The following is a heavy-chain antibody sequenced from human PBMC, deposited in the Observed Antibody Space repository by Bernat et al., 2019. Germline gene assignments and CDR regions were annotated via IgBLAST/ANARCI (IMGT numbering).Heavy chain of an antibody. J-gene: IGHJ4*02. CDR2: ISYDGSNK. CDR3: ASSIAVAGTGYFDY. V-gene: IGHV3-30*03. CDR1: GFTFSSYG. D-gene: IGHD6-19*01. Sequence: QVQLVESGGGVVQPGRSLRLSCAASGFTFSSYGMHWVRQAPGKGLEWVAVISYDGSNKYYADSVKGRFTISKDNSKNTLYLQRNSLRAEDTAVYYCASSIAVAGTGYFDYWGQGTLVTVSS.